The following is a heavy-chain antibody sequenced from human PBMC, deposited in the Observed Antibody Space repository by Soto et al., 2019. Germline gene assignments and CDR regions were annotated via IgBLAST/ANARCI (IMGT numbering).Heavy chain of an antibody. V-gene: IGHV1-18*01. CDR3: ARGAALGYCSGGSCYSAFDI. CDR2: ISAYNGNT. Sequence: ASVKVSCKASGYTFTSYGISWVRQAPGQGLEWMGWISAYNGNTNYAQKLQGRVTMTTDTSTSTAYMELRSLRSDDTAVYYCARGAALGYCSGGSCYSAFDIWGQGTMVTVSS. D-gene: IGHD2-15*01. J-gene: IGHJ3*02. CDR1: GYTFTSYG.